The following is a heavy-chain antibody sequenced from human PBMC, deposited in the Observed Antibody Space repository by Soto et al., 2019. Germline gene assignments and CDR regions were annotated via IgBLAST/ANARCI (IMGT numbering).Heavy chain of an antibody. D-gene: IGHD2-2*02. CDR2: VYNSGST. CDR3: ASVTRTCISTSCYRYYYGMDV. CDR1: GGSIGSYY. Sequence: ETLSLTYTGSGGSIGSYYWSWFRLPPGKGLEWIGYVYNSGSTRYSPSLKSRVTISVDTSKNQFSLKLSSVTAADTAVYYCASVTRTCISTSCYRYYYGMDVWGQGTTVTVSS. J-gene: IGHJ6*02. V-gene: IGHV4-59*01.